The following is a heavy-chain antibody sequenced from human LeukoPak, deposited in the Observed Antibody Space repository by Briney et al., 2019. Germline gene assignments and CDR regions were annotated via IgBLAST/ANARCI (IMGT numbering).Heavy chain of an antibody. J-gene: IGHJ4*02. V-gene: IGHV1-18*01. D-gene: IGHD3-16*01. CDR3: ARIPLGGGPYYFDY. CDR2: ISAYNGNT. CDR1: GYTFTSYG. Sequence: ASVKVSCKASGYTFTSYGIGWVRQAPGQGLEWMGWISAYNGNTNYAQKLQGRVTMTTDTSTSTAYMELRSLRSDDTAVYYCARIPLGGGPYYFDYWGQGTLVTVSS.